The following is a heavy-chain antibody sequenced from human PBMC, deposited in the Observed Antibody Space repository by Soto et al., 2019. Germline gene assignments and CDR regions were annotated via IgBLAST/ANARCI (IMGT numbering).Heavy chain of an antibody. CDR2: INSDGSST. Sequence: GGSLRLSFAASGFTFSSYWMHWVRQAPGKGLVWVSRINSDGSSTSYADSVKGRFTISRDNAKNTLYLQMNSLRAEDTAVYYCARVLEKCSGGSCYPYYYGMDVWGQGTTGTVSS. CDR1: GFTFSSYW. J-gene: IGHJ6*02. CDR3: ARVLEKCSGGSCYPYYYGMDV. D-gene: IGHD2-15*01. V-gene: IGHV3-74*01.